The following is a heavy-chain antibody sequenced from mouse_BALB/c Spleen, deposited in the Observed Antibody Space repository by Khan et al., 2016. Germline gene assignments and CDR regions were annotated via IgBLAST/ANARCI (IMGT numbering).Heavy chain of an antibody. Sequence: VQLPESGAELMKPGASVKISCKATGYTFSNYWIEWFTPRPGHGLEWIGDILPGNANSNYNENLKGKATLTADTSSPTSYLQLSSLTSEDSAVYYCARAWYSMDYWGQGTSVTVSS. CDR3: ARAWYSMDY. J-gene: IGHJ4*01. CDR1: GYTFSNYW. V-gene: IGHV1-9*01. CDR2: ILPGNANS.